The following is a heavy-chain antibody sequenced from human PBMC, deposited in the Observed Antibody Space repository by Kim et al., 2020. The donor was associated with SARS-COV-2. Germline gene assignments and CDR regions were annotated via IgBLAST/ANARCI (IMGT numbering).Heavy chain of an antibody. CDR3: ARDDPDYYYGSGSYPPSDY. V-gene: IGHV3-48*02. D-gene: IGHD3-10*01. CDR1: GFSFSSCS. J-gene: IGHJ4*02. Sequence: GGSLRLSCAASGFSFSSCSMNWVRQAPGKGLEWVSFISRSGSTIYYADPVKGRFTISRDNAKNSLFLQMNSLRDEDTAVYYCARDDPDYYYGSGSYPPSDYWGQGTLVTVST. CDR2: ISRSGSTI.